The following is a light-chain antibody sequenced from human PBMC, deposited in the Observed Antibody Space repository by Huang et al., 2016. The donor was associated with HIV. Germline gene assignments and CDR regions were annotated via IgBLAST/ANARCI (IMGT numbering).Light chain of an antibody. Sequence: EIVLTQSPGTLSLSPGERATLSCRASQTVSSSNLAWFQQKAGQAPRLLIYRRATGIPERFSGSGSGTDFTLTISRLEPEDFAVYYCQQYGTSPRTFGQGTKLDIK. V-gene: IGKV3-20*01. CDR3: QQYGTSPRT. J-gene: IGKJ1*01. CDR1: QTVSSSN.